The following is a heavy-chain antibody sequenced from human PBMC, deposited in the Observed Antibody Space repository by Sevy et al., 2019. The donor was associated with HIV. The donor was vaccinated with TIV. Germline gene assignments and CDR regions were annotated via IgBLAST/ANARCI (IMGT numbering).Heavy chain of an antibody. D-gene: IGHD3-22*01. V-gene: IGHV3-48*02. CDR3: AREAYYYDSREENWFDP. CDR1: GFTFSTYS. CDR2: ISRTSTTT. Sequence: GGSLRLSCKASGFTFSTYSMHWVRQAPGKGLEWVSSISRTSTTTYYADSAKGRITISSDNAKNSLYLQMNSLRDEDTAVYYCAREAYYYDSREENWFDPWGQGTLVTVSS. J-gene: IGHJ5*02.